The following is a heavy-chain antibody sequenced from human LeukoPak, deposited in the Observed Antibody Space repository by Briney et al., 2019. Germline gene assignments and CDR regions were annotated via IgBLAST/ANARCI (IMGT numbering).Heavy chain of an antibody. CDR1: GYTLTSYG. V-gene: IGHV1-18*01. Sequence: ASVEVSCKASGYTLTSYGISWVRQAPGQGLEWMGWISAYNGNTNYAQKLQGRVTMTTDTSTSTAYMELRSLRSDDTAVYYCARDLGIAAAGTAGEYFDYWGQGTLVTVSS. D-gene: IGHD6-13*01. J-gene: IGHJ4*02. CDR2: ISAYNGNT. CDR3: ARDLGIAAAGTAGEYFDY.